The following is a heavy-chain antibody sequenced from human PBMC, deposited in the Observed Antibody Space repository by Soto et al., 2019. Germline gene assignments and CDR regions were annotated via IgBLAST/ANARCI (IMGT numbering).Heavy chain of an antibody. CDR2: MYYSGST. Sequence: SETLSLTCAVSGDSIISSNYYWAWIRQSPGKGLEWIGNMYYSGSTYYNLSLKSRVTMSVDTSKNQLSLKISSVTAADTSVYYCARIVVIPAAPDYYNYYGVDVWGQGTTVTVSS. J-gene: IGHJ6*02. CDR1: GDSIISSNYY. CDR3: ARIVVIPAAPDYYNYYGVDV. V-gene: IGHV4-39*01. D-gene: IGHD2-2*01.